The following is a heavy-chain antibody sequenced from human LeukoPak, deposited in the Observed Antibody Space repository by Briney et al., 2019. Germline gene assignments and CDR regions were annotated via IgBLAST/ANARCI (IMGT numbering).Heavy chain of an antibody. D-gene: IGHD5-12*01. J-gene: IGHJ4*02. CDR1: GFTFSSDW. CDR2: IKEDGSES. Sequence: GGSLRLSCVVSGFTFSSDWMTWVRQAPGKGLEWVANIKEDGSESYYVDSVKGRFTVSRDNTKNSLYLQMNSLRAEDTAVYYCARFPRDPWRFDYWGQGTLVSVSS. CDR3: ARFPRDPWRFDY. V-gene: IGHV3-7*03.